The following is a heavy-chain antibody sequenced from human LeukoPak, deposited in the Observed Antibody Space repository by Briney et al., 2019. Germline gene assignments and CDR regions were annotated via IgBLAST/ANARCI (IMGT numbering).Heavy chain of an antibody. V-gene: IGHV3-21*01. D-gene: IGHD6-13*01. CDR2: ISSSSSYI. CDR1: GFTFSSYS. CDR3: ARDRGREYSSSGYFDY. J-gene: IGHJ4*02. Sequence: GGSLRLSCAASGFTFSSYSMNWVRQAPGKGLEWVSSISSSSSYIYYADSVKGRFTISRDNAKNSLYLQMNSLRAEDTAVYYCARDRGREYSSSGYFDYWGQGTLVTVSS.